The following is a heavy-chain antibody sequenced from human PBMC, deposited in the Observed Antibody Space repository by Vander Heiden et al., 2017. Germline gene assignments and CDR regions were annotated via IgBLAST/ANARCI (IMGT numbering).Heavy chain of an antibody. J-gene: IGHJ6*02. CDR2: ISGSGGST. CDR3: AKASCGVVTDYYYYGMDV. D-gene: IGHD3-3*01. CDR1: GFTVSSYA. Sequence: EVQLLESGGGLVQPGGSLRLSCAASGFTVSSYAMSWVRQAPGKGLGWVSAISGSGGSTYYAASVKGRFSISRDNSKNTLYLQMNSLRAEDTAVYYCAKASCGVVTDYYYYGMDVWGQGTTVTVAS. V-gene: IGHV3-23*01.